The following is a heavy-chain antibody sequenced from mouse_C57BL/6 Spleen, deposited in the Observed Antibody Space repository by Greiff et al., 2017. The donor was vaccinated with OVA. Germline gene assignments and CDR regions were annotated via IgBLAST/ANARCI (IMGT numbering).Heavy chain of an antibody. V-gene: IGHV5-9-1*02. CDR3: TRGCYYLYWYCDV. Sequence: EVKLVESGEGLVKPGGSLKLSCAASGFTFSSYAMSWVRQTPEKRLEWVAYLSSGGYYSYYADTVKGRFNSTRDNARKTLYLQMSSLKYEDTAMYYGTRGCYYLYWYCDVWGTGTTVTVSS. CDR2: LSSGGYYS. CDR1: GFTFSSYA. J-gene: IGHJ1*03. D-gene: IGHD2-3*01.